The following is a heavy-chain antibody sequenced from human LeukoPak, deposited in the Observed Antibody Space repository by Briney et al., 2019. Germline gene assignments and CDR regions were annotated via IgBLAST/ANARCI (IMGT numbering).Heavy chain of an antibody. V-gene: IGHV3-23*01. D-gene: IGHD6-19*01. J-gene: IGHJ4*02. Sequence: GGSLRLSCTASGFTFTTYAMSWVRQAPGKGLEWVSAIGGSGINTYYADSVKGRFTVSRDNSKNTLYLQMNSLTAEDTAIYYCAKDFRPMRSGWYYYFDYWGQGTLVIVSS. CDR2: IGGSGINT. CDR1: GFTFTTYA. CDR3: AKDFRPMRSGWYYYFDY.